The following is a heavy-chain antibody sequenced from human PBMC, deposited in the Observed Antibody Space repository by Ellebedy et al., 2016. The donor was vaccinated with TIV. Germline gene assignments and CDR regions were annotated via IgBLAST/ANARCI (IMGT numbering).Heavy chain of an antibody. CDR3: ASWGDYGGNRHLDY. J-gene: IGHJ4*02. CDR1: GASISSYF. D-gene: IGHD4-23*01. Sequence: GSLRLSXTVPGASISSYFWSWSRQPPDKGLEWVGHFYYTGSTNYNPSLKSRVAISGDTSKNQFSLKLSSVTAADTAVYYCASWGDYGGNRHLDYWGQGTLVTVSS. CDR2: FYYTGST. V-gene: IGHV4-59*01.